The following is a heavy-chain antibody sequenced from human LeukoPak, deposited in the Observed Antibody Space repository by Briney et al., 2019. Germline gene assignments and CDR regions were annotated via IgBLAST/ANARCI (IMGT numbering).Heavy chain of an antibody. J-gene: IGHJ4*02. V-gene: IGHV4-34*01. Sequence: SETLSLTCTVSGGSISSYYWSWIRQPPGKGLEWIGEINHSGSTNYNPSLKSRVTISVDTSKNQFSLKLSSVTAADTAVYYCAREARYSSSWRLFDYWGQGALVTVSS. CDR2: INHSGST. CDR3: AREARYSSSWRLFDY. CDR1: GGSISSYY. D-gene: IGHD6-13*01.